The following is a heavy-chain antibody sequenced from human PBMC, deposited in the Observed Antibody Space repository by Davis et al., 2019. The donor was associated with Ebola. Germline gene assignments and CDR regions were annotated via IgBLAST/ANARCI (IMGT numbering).Heavy chain of an antibody. CDR3: ARGHNYAHEY. CDR2: VILKSGAT. D-gene: IGHD4-11*01. J-gene: IGHJ4*02. V-gene: IGHV1-2*06. CDR1: GYTSTDYN. Sequence: ASVKVSCKASGYTSTDYNIHWMRQPPGQGLEWLGRVILKSGATNDAQKFQGRVTMTRDTSISTVYMELTSLRYDDTADYYCARGHNYAHEYWGQGTLVTVSS.